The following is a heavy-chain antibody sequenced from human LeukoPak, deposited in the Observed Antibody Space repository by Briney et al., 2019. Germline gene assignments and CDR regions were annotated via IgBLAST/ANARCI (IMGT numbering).Heavy chain of an antibody. J-gene: IGHJ4*02. CDR3: ARDLGFRSVEGY. D-gene: IGHD3-10*01. CDR1: GYTFTGYY. CDR2: INPNSGGT. Sequence: GASVTVSCKASGYTFTGYYMHWVRQAPGQGLEWMGWINPNSGGTNYAQKFQGRVTMTRDTSISTAYMELRSLRSDDTAVYYCARDLGFRSVEGYWGQGTLVTVSS. V-gene: IGHV1-2*02.